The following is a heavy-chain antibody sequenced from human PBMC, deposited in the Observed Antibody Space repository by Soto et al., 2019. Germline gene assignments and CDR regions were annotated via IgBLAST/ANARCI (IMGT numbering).Heavy chain of an antibody. CDR3: ARSLAYCCGDCSEYFLH. V-gene: IGHV3-30-3*01. CDR1: GFTFSSYA. J-gene: IGHJ1*01. Sequence: GGSLRLSCAASGFTFSSYAMHWVRQAPGKGLAWVAVISYDGNNKYYADSVKGRFTISRDNSKNTLYLQMNSLRPEDTAVYYCARSLAYCCGDCSEYFLHWGQGTLVTVSS. D-gene: IGHD2-21*02. CDR2: ISYDGNNK.